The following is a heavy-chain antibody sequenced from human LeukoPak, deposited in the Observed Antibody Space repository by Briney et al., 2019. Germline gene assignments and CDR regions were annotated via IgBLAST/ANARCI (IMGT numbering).Heavy chain of an antibody. CDR3: ARAIPYSSGWTNPLYYYYYMDV. D-gene: IGHD6-19*01. CDR1: GYTLTELS. CDR2: FDPEDGET. V-gene: IGHV1-24*01. Sequence: VASVKVSCKVSGYTLTELSMHWVRQAPGKGLEWMGGFDPEDGETIYAQKLQGRVTMTTDTSTSTAYMELRSLRSDGTAVYYCARAIPYSSGWTNPLYYYYYMDVWGKGTTVTVSS. J-gene: IGHJ6*03.